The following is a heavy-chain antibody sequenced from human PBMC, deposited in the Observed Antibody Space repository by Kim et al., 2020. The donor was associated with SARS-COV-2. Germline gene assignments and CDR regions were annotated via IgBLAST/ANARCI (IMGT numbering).Heavy chain of an antibody. J-gene: IGHJ4*02. CDR2: GSKK. CDR3: ARLRLDY. V-gene: IGHV3-33*01. Sequence: GSKKYYADSVKGRFTIARDNSKNTLYRQMNSLRAEDTAVYYCARLRLDYWGQGTLVTVSS.